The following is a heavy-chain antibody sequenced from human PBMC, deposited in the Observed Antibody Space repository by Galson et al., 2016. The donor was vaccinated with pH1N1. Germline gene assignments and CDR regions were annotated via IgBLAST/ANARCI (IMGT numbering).Heavy chain of an antibody. J-gene: IGHJ5*02. CDR1: GGSISSGDYY. Sequence: TLSLTCTVSGGSISSGDYYWNWIRQHPGKGLEWIGYIYYSGSTSYNPSLKSRVTVSVDTSKNQFSLKLSSVTAADTAVYYCASFRYGDYSNWFDPWGQGTLVTVSS. V-gene: IGHV4-31*03. CDR3: ASFRYGDYSNWFDP. CDR2: IYYSGST. D-gene: IGHD4-17*01.